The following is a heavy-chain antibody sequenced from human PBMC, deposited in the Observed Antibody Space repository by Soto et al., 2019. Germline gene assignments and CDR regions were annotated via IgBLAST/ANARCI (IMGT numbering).Heavy chain of an antibody. CDR3: ARDRPTSSIRARDYYYAMDV. J-gene: IGHJ6*02. CDR2: SSSYNGNT. CDR1: GYTFITYG. Sequence: QVQLVQSGAEVKKPGASVKVSCKASGYTFITYGISWVRQAPGQGLEWMGWSSSYNGNTNYAQKLQGRVTMTTDASTTTAYMELRRLRSDETAVYYCARDRPTSSIRARDYYYAMDVWGQGTTVTVSS. D-gene: IGHD6-6*01. V-gene: IGHV1-18*01.